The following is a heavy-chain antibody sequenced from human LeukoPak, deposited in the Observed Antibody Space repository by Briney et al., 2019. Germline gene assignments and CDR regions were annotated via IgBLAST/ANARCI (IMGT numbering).Heavy chain of an antibody. Sequence: AYXGNTNYAQKLQGRVTMTTDTSTSTAYMELRSLRSDDTAVYYCARDDTYYYDSSGYFPLFDYWGQGTLVTVSS. CDR2: AYXGNT. V-gene: IGHV1-18*01. J-gene: IGHJ4*02. CDR3: ARDDTYYYDSSGYFPLFDY. D-gene: IGHD3-22*01.